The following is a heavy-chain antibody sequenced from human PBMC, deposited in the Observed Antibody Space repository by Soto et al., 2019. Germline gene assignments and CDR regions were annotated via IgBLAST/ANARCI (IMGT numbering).Heavy chain of an antibody. CDR2: IDWVDDK. Sequence: SGPTLVNPTQTLTLTGTFSGFSLSPSGMCVTWIRQPPGKALEWLALIDWVDDKFYSASLRTRLTISMDTSKHQVVLTMTNMDPADTATYYCARTLQTTRGLMDVWGQGTTVTVSS. J-gene: IGHJ6*02. CDR3: ARTLQTTRGLMDV. CDR1: GFSLSPSGMC. V-gene: IGHV2-70*01.